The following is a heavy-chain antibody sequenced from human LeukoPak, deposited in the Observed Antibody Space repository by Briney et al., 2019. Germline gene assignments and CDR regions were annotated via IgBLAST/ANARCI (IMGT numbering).Heavy chain of an antibody. Sequence: GGSLRLSCAASGFTFSDYYMSWIRQAPGKGLEWVSYISSSGSSTKYADSVKGRFTMSRDNAKNSLYLQMNSLRAEDTAVYYCAREYSSSSGRCFDSWGQGTLVTVSS. CDR3: AREYSSSSGRCFDS. J-gene: IGHJ4*02. CDR2: ISSSGSST. D-gene: IGHD6-6*01. CDR1: GFTFSDYY. V-gene: IGHV3-11*05.